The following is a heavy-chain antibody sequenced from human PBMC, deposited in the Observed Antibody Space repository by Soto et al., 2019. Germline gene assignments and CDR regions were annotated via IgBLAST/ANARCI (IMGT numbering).Heavy chain of an antibody. D-gene: IGHD4-4*01. V-gene: IGHV5-10-1*01. J-gene: IGHJ6*02. CDR1: GYSFTSYW. Sequence: GESLKISCKGSGYSFTSYWITWVRQMPGKGLEWTGRIDPSDSYTNYSPSFQGHVTISADKSISTAYLQWSSLKASDTAIYYCARVSTDPLLDEYYYYYGMDVWGQGTTVTVSS. CDR3: ARVSTDPLLDEYYYYYGMDV. CDR2: IDPSDSYT.